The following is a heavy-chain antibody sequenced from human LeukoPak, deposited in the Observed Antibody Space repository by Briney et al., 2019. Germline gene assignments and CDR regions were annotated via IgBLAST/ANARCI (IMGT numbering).Heavy chain of an antibody. D-gene: IGHD1-1*01. J-gene: IGHJ4*02. CDR2: ISSGGTNI. Sequence: PGGSLRLSCAASGFTFSDHSMNWVRQAPGKGPEWLSYISSGGTNIEYADSVKGRFTISRDNSKNTLYLQMNSLRADDTAVYYCAKQLYGAVDYWGQGTLVTVSS. V-gene: IGHV3-48*01. CDR1: GFTFSDHS. CDR3: AKQLYGAVDY.